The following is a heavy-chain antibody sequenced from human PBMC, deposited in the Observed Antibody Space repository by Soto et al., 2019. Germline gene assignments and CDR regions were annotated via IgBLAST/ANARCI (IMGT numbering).Heavy chain of an antibody. CDR2: IIPILGIA. J-gene: IGHJ4*02. D-gene: IGHD3-9*01. CDR3: ASRLYDILTGYLYNY. CDR1: GGTFSSYT. V-gene: IGHV1-69*02. Sequence: SVKVACKASGGTFSSYTISWVRQAPGQGLEWMGRIIPILGIANYAQKFQGRVTITADKSTSTAYMELSSLRSEDTAVYYCASRLYDILTGYLYNYWGQGTLVTVSS.